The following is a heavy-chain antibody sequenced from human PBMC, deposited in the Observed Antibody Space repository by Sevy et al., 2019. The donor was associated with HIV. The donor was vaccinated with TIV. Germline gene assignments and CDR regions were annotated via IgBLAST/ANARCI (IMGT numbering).Heavy chain of an antibody. J-gene: IGHJ4*02. CDR2: ISATGGST. D-gene: IGHD2-21*02. CDR1: GFTLGSYT. CDR3: AKTLQKLPFHPHYFDY. Sequence: GGSLRLSCAASGFTLGSYTMNWVRQAPGEGLEWVASISATGGSTYYSDSVKGRFTISRDVSKGLLYLQMNSLTAEDTAIFYCAKTLQKLPFHPHYFDYWGQGTLVTVSS. V-gene: IGHV3-23*01.